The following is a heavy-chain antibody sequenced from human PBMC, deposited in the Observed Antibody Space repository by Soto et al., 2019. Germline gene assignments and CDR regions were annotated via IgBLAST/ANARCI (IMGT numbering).Heavy chain of an antibody. J-gene: IGHJ6*02. D-gene: IGHD4-17*01. V-gene: IGHV3-30*18. Sequence: QVQLVESGGGVVQPGRSLRLSCAASGFTFSSYGMHWVRQAPGKGLEWVAVISYDGSNKYYADSVKGRFTISRDNSKNTLYLQMNSLRADDTAVYYCAKDYGGNSDYYYGMDVWGQGTTVTVSS. CDR1: GFTFSSYG. CDR2: ISYDGSNK. CDR3: AKDYGGNSDYYYGMDV.